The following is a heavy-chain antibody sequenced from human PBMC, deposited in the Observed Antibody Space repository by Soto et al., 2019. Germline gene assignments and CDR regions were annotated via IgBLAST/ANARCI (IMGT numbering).Heavy chain of an antibody. D-gene: IGHD5-18*01. CDR3: ARLGGYSYGNNWFDP. V-gene: IGHV5-51*01. Sequence: PGESLKISCKGSGYSFTTYWIGWVRQMPGKGLEWMGIIYPGDSDTRYSPSFQGQVTISADKSISTAYLQWSSLKASDTAMYYCARLGGYSYGNNWFDPWGQGTLVTVSS. CDR2: IYPGDSDT. CDR1: GYSFTTYW. J-gene: IGHJ5*02.